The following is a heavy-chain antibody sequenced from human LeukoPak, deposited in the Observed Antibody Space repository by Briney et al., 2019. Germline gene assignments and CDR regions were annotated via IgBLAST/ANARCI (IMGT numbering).Heavy chain of an antibody. D-gene: IGHD6-19*01. CDR2: ISGSGAST. CDR1: GFTLSTNA. Sequence: GGSLRLSCLTSGFTLSTNAMSWVRQAPGKGLEWISGISGSGASTYYADSVKGRFTISRDNAKNSLYLQMNSLRAEDTAVYYCARGDNSGWRNVYYFDYWGQGTLVTVSS. J-gene: IGHJ4*02. CDR3: ARGDNSGWRNVYYFDY. V-gene: IGHV3-23*01.